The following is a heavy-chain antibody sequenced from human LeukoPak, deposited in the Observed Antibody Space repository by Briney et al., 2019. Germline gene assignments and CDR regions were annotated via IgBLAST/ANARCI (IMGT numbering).Heavy chain of an antibody. D-gene: IGHD1-26*01. Sequence: GGSLRLSCAVSGFTFSDYNMSWLRQAPGKGLEWVSCIGTTTDHIYYADSVKGRFTISRDNAKNSLYLQMNSLKVEDTAVYYCAREVVGATPDYWGQGTLVTVSS. CDR2: IGTTTDHI. V-gene: IGHV3-21*01. J-gene: IGHJ4*02. CDR3: AREVVGATPDY. CDR1: GFTFSDYN.